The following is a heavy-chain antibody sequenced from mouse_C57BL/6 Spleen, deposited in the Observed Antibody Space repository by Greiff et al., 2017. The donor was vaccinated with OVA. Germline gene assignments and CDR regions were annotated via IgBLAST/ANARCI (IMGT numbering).Heavy chain of an antibody. CDR3: VRQDYEDWYFDV. V-gene: IGHV10-1*01. CDR2: IRSKSNNYAT. D-gene: IGHD2-4*01. Sequence: EVKLVESGGGLVQPKGSLKLSCAASGFSFNTYAMNWVRQAPGKGLEWVARIRSKSNNYATYYADSVKDRFTISRDDSESMLYLQMNNLKTEDTAMYYCVRQDYEDWYFDVWGTGTTVTVSS. J-gene: IGHJ1*03. CDR1: GFSFNTYA.